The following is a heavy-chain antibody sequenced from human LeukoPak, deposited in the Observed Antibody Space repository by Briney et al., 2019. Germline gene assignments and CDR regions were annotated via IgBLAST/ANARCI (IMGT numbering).Heavy chain of an antibody. D-gene: IGHD3/OR15-3a*01. CDR1: GFXFSNYA. V-gene: IGHV3-33*01. Sequence: PGTSLRLSCAASGFXFSNYAMHWVRQDPGKGLEWVACICYDGSDKYYGESLKGRFTISRDNSKNTLYLQMNSLRAEDSAVYYCARGPPGDFWTYDYYYYGMDVWGQGTTVTVSS. CDR2: ICYDGSDK. J-gene: IGHJ6*02. CDR3: ARGPPGDFWTYDYYYYGMDV.